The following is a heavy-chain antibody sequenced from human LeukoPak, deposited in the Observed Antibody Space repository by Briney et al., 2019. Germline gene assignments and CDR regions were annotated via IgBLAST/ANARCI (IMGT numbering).Heavy chain of an antibody. D-gene: IGHD3-9*01. V-gene: IGHV3-23*01. J-gene: IGHJ4*02. Sequence: GGSLSLSCAASGFTFSDYYMSWIRQAPGKGLEWVSAISGSGGSTYYADSVKGRFTISRDNSKNTLYLQMNSLRAEDTAVYYCAKEGPYDILTGYQADFDYWGQGTLVTVSS. CDR2: ISGSGGST. CDR3: AKEGPYDILTGYQADFDY. CDR1: GFTFSDYY.